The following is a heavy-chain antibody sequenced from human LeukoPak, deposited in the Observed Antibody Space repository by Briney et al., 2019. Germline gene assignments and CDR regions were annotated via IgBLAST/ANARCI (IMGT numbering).Heavy chain of an antibody. Sequence: ASVKVSCTASGGTFKNYEINWVRQAPGQGLEWMGGIIPLFGTANYAQKFQDRVTITADESTSTAYMEMSSLSSEDTAFYYCATNAGRRGNFFEYWGQGSLVTVSS. CDR3: ATNAGRRGNFFEY. CDR2: IIPLFGTA. D-gene: IGHD1-26*01. V-gene: IGHV1-69*13. CDR1: GGTFKNYE. J-gene: IGHJ4*02.